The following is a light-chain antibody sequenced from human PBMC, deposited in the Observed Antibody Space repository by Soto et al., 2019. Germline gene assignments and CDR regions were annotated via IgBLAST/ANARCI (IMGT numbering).Light chain of an antibody. CDR3: QHHAGSPA. Sequence: VLTQSPGTLSLSPGESATLSCRASQIVRSTYLAWYQQKPGQAPRLLIYDASSRATDIPDRFSGSGSGTEFTLTISGLEPEDFGMYYCQHHAGSPAFGQGTKVEL. V-gene: IGKV3-20*01. J-gene: IGKJ1*01. CDR1: QIVRSTY. CDR2: DAS.